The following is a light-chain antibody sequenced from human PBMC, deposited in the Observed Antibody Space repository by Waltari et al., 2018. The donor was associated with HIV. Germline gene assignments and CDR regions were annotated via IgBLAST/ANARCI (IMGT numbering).Light chain of an antibody. J-gene: IGLJ2*01. V-gene: IGLV1-36*01. Sequence: ELTQPPSVSGAPRQSVTISCSGTSTNIGHNAVNWYQQLPGQPPRLLIYYDTLVPSGVSDRFSGSRSDTSASLAISGLQSEDEADYYCATWDDTLNALVFGGGTRLTVL. CDR2: YDT. CDR3: ATWDDTLNALV. CDR1: STNIGHNA.